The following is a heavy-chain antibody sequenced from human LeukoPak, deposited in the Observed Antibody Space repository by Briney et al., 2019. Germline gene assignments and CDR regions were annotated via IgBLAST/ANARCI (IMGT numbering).Heavy chain of an antibody. CDR1: GFTFSSYG. CDR2: ISGSGGST. Sequence: GGSLRLSCAASGFTFSSYGMSWVRQAPGKGLEWVSAISGSGGSTYYADSVKGRFTISRDNSKNTLYLQMNSLRAEDTAVYYCAKRLNGADAFDIWGQGTMVTVSS. J-gene: IGHJ3*02. D-gene: IGHD3-10*01. CDR3: AKRLNGADAFDI. V-gene: IGHV3-23*01.